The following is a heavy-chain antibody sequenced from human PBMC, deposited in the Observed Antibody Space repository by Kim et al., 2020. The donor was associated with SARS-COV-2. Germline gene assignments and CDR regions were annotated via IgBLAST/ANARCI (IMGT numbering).Heavy chain of an antibody. CDR3: ARGGGDTSIDD. D-gene: IGHD3-16*01. Sequence: SETLSLTCGVSGVSVDTGDTYWTWLRQSPSKGLEWIGHISDSGTTHYTPSLESRLDMSLDISQNQFSLRLSSVTVADTAIYYCARGGGDTSIDDWGQGIL. CDR2: ISDSGTT. CDR1: GVSVDTGDTY. V-gene: IGHV4-31*11. J-gene: IGHJ4*02.